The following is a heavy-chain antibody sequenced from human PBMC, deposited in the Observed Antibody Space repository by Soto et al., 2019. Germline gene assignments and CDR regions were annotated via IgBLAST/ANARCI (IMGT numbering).Heavy chain of an antibody. CDR3: ARDAGRAPENGYNFLVTDYYYGMDV. Sequence: PGGSLRLSCAASGFTVSSNYMSWVRQAPGKGLEWVSVIYSGGSTYYADSVKGRFTISRDNSKNTLYLQMNSLRAEDTAVYYCARDAGRAPENGYNFLVTDYYYGMDVWGQGTTVTVSS. J-gene: IGHJ6*02. CDR2: IYSGGST. D-gene: IGHD1-1*01. CDR1: GFTVSSNY. V-gene: IGHV3-53*01.